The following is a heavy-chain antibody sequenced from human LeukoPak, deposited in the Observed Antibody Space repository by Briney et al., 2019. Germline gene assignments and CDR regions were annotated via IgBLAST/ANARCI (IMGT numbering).Heavy chain of an antibody. CDR1: GFTFSSYW. V-gene: IGHV3-7*01. CDR3: ARGGPTIFGVVISFDY. J-gene: IGHJ4*02. Sequence: GGSLRLSCAASGFTFSSYWMSWVRQAPGKGLEWVANIKQDGSEKYYVDSVKGRFTISRDNAKNSLYLQMNSLRAEDTAVYYCARGGPTIFGVVISFDYWGQGTLVTVSS. CDR2: IKQDGSEK. D-gene: IGHD3-3*01.